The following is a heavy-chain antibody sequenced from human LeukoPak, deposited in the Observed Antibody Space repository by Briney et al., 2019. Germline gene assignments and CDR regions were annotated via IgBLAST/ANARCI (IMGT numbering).Heavy chain of an antibody. CDR2: IYYSGST. Sequence: SETLSLTCTVSGGSVSSGSYYWSWIRQPPGKGLEWIGYIYYSGSTNYNPSLKSRVTISVDTSKNQFSLKLSSVTAADTAVYYCARSTVQSGSYYDFWSGYGRNYYYYGMDVWGQGTTVTVSS. CDR1: GGSVSSGSYY. V-gene: IGHV4-61*01. CDR3: ARSTVQSGSYYDFWSGYGRNYYYYGMDV. D-gene: IGHD3-3*01. J-gene: IGHJ6*02.